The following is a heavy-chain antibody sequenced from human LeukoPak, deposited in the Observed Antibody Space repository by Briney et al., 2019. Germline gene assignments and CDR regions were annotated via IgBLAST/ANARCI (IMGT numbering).Heavy chain of an antibody. J-gene: IGHJ4*02. CDR2: ISSSGSTI. D-gene: IGHD2-2*01. V-gene: IGHV3-11*01. Sequence: GGSLRLSCAASGFTFSDYYMSWIRQAPGKGLEWVSYISSSGSTIDYAGSVKGPFTISRDNAKNSLYLQMNSLRAEDTAVYYCARSIPAGNRRWGQGTLVTVSS. CDR3: ARSIPAGNRR. CDR1: GFTFSDYY.